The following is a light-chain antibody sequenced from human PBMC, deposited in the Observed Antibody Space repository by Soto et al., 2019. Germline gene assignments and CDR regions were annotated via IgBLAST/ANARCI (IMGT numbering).Light chain of an antibody. V-gene: IGKV1-39*01. CDR1: QSLYNY. CDR2: EAS. CDR3: QLSYSILFT. Sequence: DIQMTQFPSSLSASIGDRVTISCRASQSLYNYLNWYQQQPGKAPRLLIYEASSLQSDVPSRFSGSGSGTDLNLTISVLQPEDFATCSCQLSYSILFTLGKWTELEI. J-gene: IGKJ2*01.